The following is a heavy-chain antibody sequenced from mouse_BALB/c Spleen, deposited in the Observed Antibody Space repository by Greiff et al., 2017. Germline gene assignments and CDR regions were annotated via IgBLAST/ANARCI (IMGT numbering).Heavy chain of an antibody. J-gene: IGHJ4*01. D-gene: IGHD2-1*01. CDR1: GFSLTSYG. Sequence: VQGVESGPGLVQPSQSLSITCTVSGFSLTSYGVHWVRQSPGKGLEWLGVIWSGGSTDYNAAFISRLSISKDNSKSQVFFKMNSLQANDTAIYYCAIPRNSPYAMDYWGQGTSVTVSS. CDR3: AIPRNSPYAMDY. V-gene: IGHV2-2*02. CDR2: IWSGGST.